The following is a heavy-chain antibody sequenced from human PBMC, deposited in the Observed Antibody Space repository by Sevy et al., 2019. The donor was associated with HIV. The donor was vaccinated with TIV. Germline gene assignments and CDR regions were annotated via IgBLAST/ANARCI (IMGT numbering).Heavy chain of an antibody. CDR3: ARDYGSGSYPPWYYYYGMDV. CDR2: INPNSGGT. J-gene: IGHJ6*02. Sequence: ASVKVSCKASGYTFTGYYMHWVRQAPGQGLEWMGWINPNSGGTNYAQKFQGRVTMTRDTSISTAYMELSRLRSDDTAVYYCARDYGSGSYPPWYYYYGMDVWGQGTTVTVSS. D-gene: IGHD3-10*01. CDR1: GYTFTGYY. V-gene: IGHV1-2*02.